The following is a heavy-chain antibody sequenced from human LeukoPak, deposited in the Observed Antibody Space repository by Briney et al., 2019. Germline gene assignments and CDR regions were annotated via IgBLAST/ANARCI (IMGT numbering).Heavy chain of an antibody. CDR2: IRYVVSEK. Sequence: PGGSLRLSCAASGFTFSAYGMHWVRQAPGKGLEWVTFIRYVVSEKFYADSVKGRFTISRDNSKNTLYLQMNSLRPEDTAVYYCAKDSTYYYDNDAFDIWGQGTMVTVSS. J-gene: IGHJ3*02. CDR3: AKDSTYYYDNDAFDI. CDR1: GFTFSAYG. D-gene: IGHD3-22*01. V-gene: IGHV3-30*02.